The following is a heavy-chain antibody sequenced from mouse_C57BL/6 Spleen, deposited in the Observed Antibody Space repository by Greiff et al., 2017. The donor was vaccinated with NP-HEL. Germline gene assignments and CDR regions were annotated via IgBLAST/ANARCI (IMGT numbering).Heavy chain of an antibody. Sequence: QVQLKQPGAELVKPGASVKMSCKASGYTFTSYWITWVKQRPGQGLEWIGDIYPGSGSTNYNEKFKSKATLTVDTSSSTAYMQLSSLTSEDSAVYYCARYDLVYYYAMDYWGQGTSVTVSS. D-gene: IGHD6-2*01. J-gene: IGHJ4*01. CDR1: GYTFTSYW. CDR2: IYPGSGST. CDR3: ARYDLVYYYAMDY. V-gene: IGHV1-55*01.